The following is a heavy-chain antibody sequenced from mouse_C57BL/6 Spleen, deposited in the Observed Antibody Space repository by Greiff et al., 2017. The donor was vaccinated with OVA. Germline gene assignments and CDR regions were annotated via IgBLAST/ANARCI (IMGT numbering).Heavy chain of an antibody. CDR1: GYAFSSYW. D-gene: IGHD2-5*01. CDR2: IYPGDGDT. J-gene: IGHJ2*01. CDR3: ARGDSNYLFDY. Sequence: QVQLQQSGAELVKPGASVKISCKASGYAFSSYWMNWVKQRPGKGLEWLGQIYPGDGDTNYNGKFKGKATLTADKSSSTAYMQLSSLTSEDSAVYFCARGDSNYLFDYWGQGTTLTVSS. V-gene: IGHV1-80*01.